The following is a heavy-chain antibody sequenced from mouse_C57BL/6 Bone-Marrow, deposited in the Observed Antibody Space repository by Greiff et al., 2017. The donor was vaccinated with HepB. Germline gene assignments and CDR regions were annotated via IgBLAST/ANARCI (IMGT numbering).Heavy chain of an antibody. CDR3: ADDGYEGFAY. J-gene: IGHJ3*01. CDR2: IHPNSGST. D-gene: IGHD2-3*01. V-gene: IGHV1-64*01. Sequence: LQQPGGGAGKPGGSVKLFFTGSWYTFTPYWVDWGKQRAGQGLEWIGMIHPNSGSTNYNEKFKSKATLTVDKSPSTAYMQLSSLTSEDSAVYYCADDGYEGFAYWGQGTLVTVSA. CDR1: WYTFTPYW.